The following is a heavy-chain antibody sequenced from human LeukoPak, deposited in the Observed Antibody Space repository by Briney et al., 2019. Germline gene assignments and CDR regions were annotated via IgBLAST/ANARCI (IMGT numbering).Heavy chain of an antibody. D-gene: IGHD3-22*01. Sequence: GESLKISCKGSGYSFTSYWIGWVRQMPGKGLEWMGIICPGDSDTRYSPSFQGQVTISADKSISTAYLQWSSLKASDTAMYYCARTGDSSGYSWYFDLWGRGTLVTVSS. CDR1: GYSFTSYW. V-gene: IGHV5-51*01. J-gene: IGHJ2*01. CDR3: ARTGDSSGYSWYFDL. CDR2: ICPGDSDT.